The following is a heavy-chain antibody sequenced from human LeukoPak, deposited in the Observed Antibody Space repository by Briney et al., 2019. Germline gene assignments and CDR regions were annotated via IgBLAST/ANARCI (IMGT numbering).Heavy chain of an antibody. V-gene: IGHV3-48*01. D-gene: IGHD4-11*01. CDR1: GFTFSSYS. CDR3: AKDPNSNRDY. Sequence: GGSLRLSCAASGFTFSSYSMNWVRQAPGKGLEWVSYISSSSSTIYFADSVKGRFTISRDNSKNTLYLQMNSLRAEDTAVYYCAKDPNSNRDYWGQGTLVTVSS. CDR2: ISSSSSTI. J-gene: IGHJ4*02.